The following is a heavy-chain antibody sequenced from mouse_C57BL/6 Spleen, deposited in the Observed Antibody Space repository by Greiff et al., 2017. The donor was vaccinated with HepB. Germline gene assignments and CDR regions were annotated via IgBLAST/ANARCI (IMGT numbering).Heavy chain of an antibody. V-gene: IGHV1-72*01. CDR2: IDPNSGGT. D-gene: IGHD2-13*01. CDR1: GYTFTSYW. Sequence: QVQLQQPGAELVKPGASVKLSCKASGYTFTSYWMHWVKQRPGRGLEWIGRIDPNSGGTKYNEKFKSKATLTVDKPTSTAYMHLSSLTSEDSAVYYCATLMTTGRKGFDYWGQGTTLTVSS. J-gene: IGHJ2*01. CDR3: ATLMTTGRKGFDY.